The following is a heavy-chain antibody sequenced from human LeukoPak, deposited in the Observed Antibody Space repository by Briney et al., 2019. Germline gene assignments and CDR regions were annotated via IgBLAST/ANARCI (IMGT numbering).Heavy chain of an antibody. D-gene: IGHD3-22*01. CDR1: GYTFTGYY. CDR3: AREVFSGGYYDSSGYLGY. Sequence: ASVKVSCKASGYTFTGYYMHWVRQAPGQGLEWMGWINPNSGGTNYAQKFQGRVTMTRDTSISTAYMELSRLRSDDTAVYYCAREVFSGGYYDSSGYLGYWGQGTLVTVSS. V-gene: IGHV1-2*02. J-gene: IGHJ4*02. CDR2: INPNSGGT.